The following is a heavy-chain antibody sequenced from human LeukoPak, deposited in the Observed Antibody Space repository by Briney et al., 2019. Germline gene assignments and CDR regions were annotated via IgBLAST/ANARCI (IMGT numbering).Heavy chain of an antibody. D-gene: IGHD1-26*01. V-gene: IGHV3-15*01. CDR1: GFTFSSYG. CDR3: TTDGVGVEGATYDN. J-gene: IGHJ4*02. CDR2: IKAKAHGGTI. Sequence: GGSLRLSCAASGFTFSSYGMSWVRQAPGKGLEWVGHIKAKAHGGTIEYAAPVKGRFTISRDDSKNTLYLQMNSLKTEDTAVYYCTTDGVGVEGATYDNWGQGTLVSVSS.